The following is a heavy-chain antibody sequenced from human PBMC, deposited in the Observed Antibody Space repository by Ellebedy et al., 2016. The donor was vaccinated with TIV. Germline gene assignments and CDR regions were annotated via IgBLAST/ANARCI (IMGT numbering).Heavy chain of an antibody. CDR1: GGSISSYY. V-gene: IGHV4-59*01. CDR3: ARGEWGQRFDY. Sequence: MPSETLSLTCTVSGGSISSYYWSRIRQPPGKGLEWIGYVYDSGSTNYNPSLKSRVTISIDTSKNQVSLKLSSVTAADTAMYYCARGEWGQRFDYWGQGTLVTVSS. D-gene: IGHD2-15*01. CDR2: VYDSGST. J-gene: IGHJ4*02.